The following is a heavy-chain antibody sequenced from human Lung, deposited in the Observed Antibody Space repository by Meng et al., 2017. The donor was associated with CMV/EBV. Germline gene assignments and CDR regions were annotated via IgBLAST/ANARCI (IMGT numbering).Heavy chain of an antibody. CDR1: GGSISSTSDY. CDR2: IYYSGTT. J-gene: IGHJ5*02. CDR3: ARRPPALTGNWFDP. D-gene: IGHD1-14*01. Sequence: SETLSLXCSVSGGSISSTSDYWGWIRQPPGKGLEWIGSIYYSGTTYYNPSLKSRVTVSVDTSKNHLSLTLSAVTAADTAVYYCARRPPALTGNWFDPWGQGTXVNIAS. V-gene: IGHV4-39*02.